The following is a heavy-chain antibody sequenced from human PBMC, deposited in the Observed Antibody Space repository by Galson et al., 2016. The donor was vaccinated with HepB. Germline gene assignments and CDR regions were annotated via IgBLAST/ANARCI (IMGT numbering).Heavy chain of an antibody. CDR2: ISYDGSNK. V-gene: IGHV3-30*04. J-gene: IGHJ4*02. CDR1: GFTFSNYA. CDR3: ARDPGPDDC. Sequence: SLRLSCAASGFTFSNYAIHWVRQAPGKGLEWVAVISYDGSNKFYADSVKGRFTISRDNSKNTLYLQMNSLGLEDTAVYYCARDPGPDDCWGQGTLVTVSS.